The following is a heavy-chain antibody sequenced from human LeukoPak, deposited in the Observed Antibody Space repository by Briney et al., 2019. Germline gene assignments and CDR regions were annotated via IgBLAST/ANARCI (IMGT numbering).Heavy chain of an antibody. CDR2: IYCTGRT. V-gene: IGHV4-59*08. CDR1: GGSIGSYH. J-gene: IGHJ3*02. CDR3: ACYPRLQYDAFDI. D-gene: IGHD5-18*01. Sequence: SETLSLTCTVSGGSIGSYHWSWIRQTPGKGLEWIGSIYCTGRTNYSPSLKSRVTMSVDTSKKQFSLNLTSVTAADTAVYYCACYPRLQYDAFDIWGRGTRVSVSS.